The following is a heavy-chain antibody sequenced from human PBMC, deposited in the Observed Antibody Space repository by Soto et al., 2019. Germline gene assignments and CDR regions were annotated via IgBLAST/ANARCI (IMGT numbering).Heavy chain of an antibody. CDR3: AKDSTGSRWYTERGWDY. V-gene: IGHV3-23*01. CDR1: GFTFSSYA. CDR2: ISGSGGST. Sequence: GGSLRLSCAASGFTFSSYAISWVRQAPGKGLEWVSAISGSGGSTYYADSVKGRFTISRDNSKNTLYLQMNSLRAEDTAVYYCAKDSTGSRWYTERGWDYWGQGTLVTVSS. J-gene: IGHJ4*02. D-gene: IGHD6-13*01.